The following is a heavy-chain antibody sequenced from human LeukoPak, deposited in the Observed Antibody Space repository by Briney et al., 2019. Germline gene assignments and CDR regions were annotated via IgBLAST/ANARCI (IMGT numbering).Heavy chain of an antibody. Sequence: SVKVSCKASGGTFSSYAISWVRQAPGQGLEWMGGIIPIFGTANYAQKFQGRVTITTDESTSTAYMELSSLRSEDTAVYYCARAFNARLYCSSTSCYPSHDAFDIWGQGTMVTVSS. CDR2: IIPIFGTA. CDR1: GGTFSSYA. CDR3: ARAFNARLYCSSTSCYPSHDAFDI. V-gene: IGHV1-69*05. D-gene: IGHD2-2*01. J-gene: IGHJ3*02.